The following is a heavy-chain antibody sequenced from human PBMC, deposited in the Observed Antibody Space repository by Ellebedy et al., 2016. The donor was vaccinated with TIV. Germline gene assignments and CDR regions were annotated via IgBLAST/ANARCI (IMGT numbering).Heavy chain of an antibody. D-gene: IGHD3-9*01. CDR2: IIPIFGTA. V-gene: IGHV1-69*13. J-gene: IGHJ4*02. Sequence: AASVKVSCKASGGTFSSYAISWVRQAPGQGLEWMGGIIPIFGTANYAQKFQGRVTITADESTSTAYMELRSMRSDDTAVYYCARDPILRYFEPALKFDCWGQGTLVTVSS. CDR1: GGTFSSYA. CDR3: ARDPILRYFEPALKFDC.